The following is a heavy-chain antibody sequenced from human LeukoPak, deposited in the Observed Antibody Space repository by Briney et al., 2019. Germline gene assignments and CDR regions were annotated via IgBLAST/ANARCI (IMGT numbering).Heavy chain of an antibody. CDR2: IYYSGST. J-gene: IGHJ6*02. Sequence: SETLSLTCTVSGGSISSSSYYWGWIRQPPGKGLEWIGYIYYSGSTNYNPSLKSRVTISVDTSKNQFSLKLSSVTAADTAVYYCARYDTTYGMDVWGQGTTVTVSS. D-gene: IGHD1-1*01. CDR1: GGSISSSSYY. CDR3: ARYDTTYGMDV. V-gene: IGHV4-61*05.